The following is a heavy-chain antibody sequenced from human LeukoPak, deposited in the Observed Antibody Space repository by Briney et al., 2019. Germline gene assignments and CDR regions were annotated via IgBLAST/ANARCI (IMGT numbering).Heavy chain of an antibody. Sequence: PSETLSLTCTVSGYSITSGYYWSWIRQPPGKGLEWIGYIYYSGSTNYNPSLKSRVTISVDTSKNQFSLKLSSVTAADTAVYYCARAYCSGGSCYSSRGMFDPWGQGTLVTVSS. CDR1: GYSITSGYY. D-gene: IGHD2-15*01. CDR3: ARAYCSGGSCYSSRGMFDP. J-gene: IGHJ5*02. V-gene: IGHV4-61*01. CDR2: IYYSGST.